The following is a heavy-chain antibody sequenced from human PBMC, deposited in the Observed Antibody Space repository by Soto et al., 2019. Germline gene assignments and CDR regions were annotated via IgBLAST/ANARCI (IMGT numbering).Heavy chain of an antibody. J-gene: IGHJ6*02. V-gene: IGHV3-30-3*01. CDR3: ARDRAYGMDV. CDR1: GFTFSSYA. CDR2: ISYDGSNK. Sequence: QVQVVESGGGVVQPGRSLRLSCAASGFTFSSYAMHWVRQAPGKGLEWVAVISYDGSNKYYADSVKGRFTISRDKSKNTLYLQMNSLRSEDTAVYYCARDRAYGMDVWGQGTTVTVSS.